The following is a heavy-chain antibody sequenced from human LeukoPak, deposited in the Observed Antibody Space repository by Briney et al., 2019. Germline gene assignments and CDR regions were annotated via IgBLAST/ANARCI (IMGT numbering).Heavy chain of an antibody. CDR1: GYTFTSYD. CDR3: ARANIYCSGASCYSDWFDP. Sequence: ASVKVSCKASGYTFTSYDINWVRQATGQGLEWMGWMNPNSGNTGYAQKFQGRVTMTRNTSISTAYMELSSLRSEDTAVYYCARANIYCSGASCYSDWFDPWGQGTLVTVSS. CDR2: MNPNSGNT. J-gene: IGHJ5*02. V-gene: IGHV1-8*01. D-gene: IGHD2-15*01.